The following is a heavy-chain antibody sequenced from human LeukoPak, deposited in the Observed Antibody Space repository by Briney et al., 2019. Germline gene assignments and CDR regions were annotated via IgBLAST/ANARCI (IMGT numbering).Heavy chain of an antibody. J-gene: IGHJ5*02. D-gene: IGHD5-12*01. V-gene: IGHV4-59*12. CDR3: ARDFTGYNLFDP. CDR2: IYHSGNT. Sequence: SETLSLTCTVSGGSISSYYWSWIWQPPGKGLEWIGYIYHSGNTEYNPSLKSRVTISVDTSKNQFSLKLSSVTAADTAVYYCARDFTGYNLFDPWGQGTLVTVSS. CDR1: GGSISSYY.